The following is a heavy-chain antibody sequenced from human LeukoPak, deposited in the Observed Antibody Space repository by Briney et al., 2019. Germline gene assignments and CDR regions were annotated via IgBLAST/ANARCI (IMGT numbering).Heavy chain of an antibody. Sequence: ASVKVSCKASGYTFTSYGISWVRQAPGQGLEWMGWISAYNGNTNYAQKLQGRVTMTTDTSTSTAYMELRSLRSDDTAVYYCARASYCSSTSCYRYFDYWGQGTLVTVSS. CDR3: ARASYCSSTSCYRYFDY. CDR1: GYTFTSYG. J-gene: IGHJ4*02. V-gene: IGHV1-18*01. CDR2: ISAYNGNT. D-gene: IGHD2-2*02.